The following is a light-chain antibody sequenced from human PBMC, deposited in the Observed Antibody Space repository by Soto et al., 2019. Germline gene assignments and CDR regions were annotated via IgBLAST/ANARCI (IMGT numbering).Light chain of an antibody. Sequence: QSALTQPASVSGSPGQSITISCTGTSSDIGTYNYVSWYQQHPGKAPKLMIYEVSNRPSGVSNRFSGSKSGYTASLTISGLQAEDEAHYYCSTYTNSIAVFGGGTKVTVL. CDR1: SSDIGTYNY. V-gene: IGLV2-14*01. J-gene: IGLJ3*02. CDR2: EVS. CDR3: STYTNSIAV.